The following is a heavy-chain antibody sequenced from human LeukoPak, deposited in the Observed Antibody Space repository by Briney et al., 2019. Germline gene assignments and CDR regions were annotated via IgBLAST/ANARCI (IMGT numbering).Heavy chain of an antibody. CDR2: ISSSSIYI. Sequence: GGSLRLSCAASGFTFDDYDMSWVRQAPGKGLEWVSSISSSSIYIYYADSVKGRFTISRDNAKNSLYLQMNSLRAEDTAVYYCARGKSNYGDYVDYWGQGILATVSS. CDR1: GFTFDDYD. CDR3: ARGKSNYGDYVDY. V-gene: IGHV3-21*01. J-gene: IGHJ4*02. D-gene: IGHD4-17*01.